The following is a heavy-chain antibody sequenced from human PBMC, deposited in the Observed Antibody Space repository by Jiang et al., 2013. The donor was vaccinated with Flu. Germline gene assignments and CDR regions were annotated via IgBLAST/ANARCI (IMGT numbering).Heavy chain of an antibody. Sequence: GVVQPGRSLRLSCAASGFTFSSYAMHWVRQAPGKGLEWVAVISYDGSNKYYADSVKGRFTISRDNSKNTLYLQMNSLRAEDTAVYYCARGVGRRDGYPSYFDYWGQGTLVTVSS. CDR2: ISYDGSNK. J-gene: IGHJ4*02. D-gene: IGHD5-24*01. CDR1: GFTFSSYA. V-gene: IGHV3-30-3*01. CDR3: ARGVGRRDGYPSYFDY.